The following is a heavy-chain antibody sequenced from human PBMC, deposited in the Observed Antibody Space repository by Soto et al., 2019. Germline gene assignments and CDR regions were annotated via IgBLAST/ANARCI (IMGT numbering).Heavy chain of an antibody. Sequence: QVQLQQSGPGLVKPSQTLSLTSTVSGGSISSDDYHWTWIRQPPGKGLEWIGYIYYSGSIFYNPSLKSRVTISVDTSKNQFSLNLSSVTAADTAVYFCAREDDGGDRDYYGLDVWGQGTTVTVSS. CDR1: GGSISSDDYH. CDR3: AREDDGGDRDYYGLDV. J-gene: IGHJ6*02. CDR2: IYYSGSI. D-gene: IGHD2-21*02. V-gene: IGHV4-30-4*08.